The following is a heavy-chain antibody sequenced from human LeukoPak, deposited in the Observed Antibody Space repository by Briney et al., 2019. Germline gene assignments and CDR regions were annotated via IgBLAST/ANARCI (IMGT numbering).Heavy chain of an antibody. CDR3: ARDLACSGGSCYSSSWRGAWFDP. J-gene: IGHJ5*02. CDR1: GGSISSGSYY. V-gene: IGHV4-61*02. Sequence: PSETLSLTCTVSGGSISSGSYYWSWIRQPAGQGLEWIGRIYTSGSTNYNPSLKSRVTISVDTSKNQFSLKLSSVTPADTAVYYCARDLACSGGSCYSSSWRGAWFDPWGQGTLVTVSS. D-gene: IGHD2-15*01. CDR2: IYTSGST.